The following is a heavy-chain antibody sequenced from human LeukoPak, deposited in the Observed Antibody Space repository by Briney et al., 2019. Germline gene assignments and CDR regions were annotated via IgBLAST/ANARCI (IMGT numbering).Heavy chain of an antibody. CDR3: SRVGYCSGGTCYSLNAFDI. CDR2: IISSGKTI. V-gene: IGHV3-48*03. CDR1: GFTLSRHE. D-gene: IGHD2-15*01. J-gene: IGHJ3*02. Sequence: GGSLRLSCAVSGFTLSRHEIKWVRQAPGKGLEWVSYIISSGKTIYYTDSVKGRFTISRDNAKNSLYLQMNSLRAEDTAVYYCSRVGYCSGGTCYSLNAFDIWGQGTTVTVSS.